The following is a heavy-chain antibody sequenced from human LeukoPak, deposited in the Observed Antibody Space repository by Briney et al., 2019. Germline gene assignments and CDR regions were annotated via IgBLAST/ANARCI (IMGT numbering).Heavy chain of an antibody. D-gene: IGHD4-11*01. CDR2: IYTSGST. J-gene: IGHJ5*02. CDR3: ARDKSRVTTAYNWFDP. V-gene: IGHV4-4*07. Sequence: SETLSLTCTVSGGSISSYYWSWIRQPAGKGQEWIGRIYTSGSTNYNPSLKSRVTMSVDTSKNQFSLKLSSVTAADTAVYYCARDKSRVTTAYNWFDPWGQGTLVTVSS. CDR1: GGSISSYY.